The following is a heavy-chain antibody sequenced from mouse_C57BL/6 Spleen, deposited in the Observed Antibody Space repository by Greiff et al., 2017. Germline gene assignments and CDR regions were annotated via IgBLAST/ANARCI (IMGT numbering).Heavy chain of an antibody. CDR3: TTYDYDPAWFAY. D-gene: IGHD2-4*01. CDR1: GYTFTDYE. CDR2: IDPETGGT. V-gene: IGHV1-15*01. J-gene: IGHJ3*01. Sequence: QLKLQQSGAELVRPGASVTLSCKASGYTFTDYEMHWVKQTPVHGLEWIGAIDPETGGTAYNQKFKGKAILTADKSSSTAYMELRSLTSEDSAVYYCTTYDYDPAWFAYWGQGTLVTVSA.